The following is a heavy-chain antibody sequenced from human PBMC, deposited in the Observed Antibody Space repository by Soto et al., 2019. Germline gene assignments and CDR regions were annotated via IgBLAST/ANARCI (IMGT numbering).Heavy chain of an antibody. V-gene: IGHV3-23*01. CDR3: ATYTTVTNAFDI. D-gene: IGHD4-17*01. Sequence: GGSLRLSCAASGFTFSSYAMSWVRQAPGKGLEWVSAISGSGGSTYYADSVKGRFTISRDNSKNTLYLQMNSLRAEDTAVYYCATYTTVTNAFDIWGQGTMVTVSS. CDR2: ISGSGGST. CDR1: GFTFSSYA. J-gene: IGHJ3*02.